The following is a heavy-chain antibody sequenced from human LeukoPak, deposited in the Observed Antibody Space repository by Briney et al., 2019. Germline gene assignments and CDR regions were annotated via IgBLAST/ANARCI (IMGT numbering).Heavy chain of an antibody. Sequence: ASVKVSCKVSGDTLYELSMHWVRQAPGKGLEWMGGFDPEDGEPIYAQKFQGRVTMTRDTSTSTVFMEVSSLRSEDTAVYYCARDRHGSGTYSYYGMDVWGQGTTVTVSS. J-gene: IGHJ6*02. CDR1: GDTLYELS. CDR2: FDPEDGEP. V-gene: IGHV1-24*01. CDR3: ARDRHGSGTYSYYGMDV. D-gene: IGHD3-10*01.